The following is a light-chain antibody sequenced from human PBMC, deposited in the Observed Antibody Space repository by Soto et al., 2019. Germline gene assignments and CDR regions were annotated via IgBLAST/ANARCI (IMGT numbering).Light chain of an antibody. CDR1: QSVNSSY. J-gene: IGKJ1*01. V-gene: IGKV3-20*01. CDR3: QQYSRAPLT. Sequence: ETVLTQSPGTLSLSPGERATLSCRASQSVNSSYLAWYQQKPGQAPRLLIYGASSRATGIPDRFSGSGSGTDFILTISRLEPDDFAVYYCQQYSRAPLTFGQGTKVDIK. CDR2: GAS.